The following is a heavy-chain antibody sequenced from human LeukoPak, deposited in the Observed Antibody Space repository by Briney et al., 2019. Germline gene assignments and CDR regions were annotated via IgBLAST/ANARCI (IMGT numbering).Heavy chain of an antibody. CDR1: GFTFSSYW. D-gene: IGHD6-6*01. CDR2: IKQDGSEK. CDR3: ARHDWGIAARYFDY. J-gene: IGHJ4*02. Sequence: GGSLRLSCAASGFTFSSYWMSWVRQAPGKGLEWVANIKQDGSEKYYVDSVKGRFTISRDNAKNSLYLQVNSLRAEDTAVYYCARHDWGIAARYFDYWGQGTLVTVSS. V-gene: IGHV3-7*01.